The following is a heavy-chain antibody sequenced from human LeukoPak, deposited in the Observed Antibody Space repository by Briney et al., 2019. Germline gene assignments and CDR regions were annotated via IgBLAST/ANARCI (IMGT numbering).Heavy chain of an antibody. CDR3: ARQTCRGATCYRVDQYYMDV. V-gene: IGHV4-4*09. CDR2: TYSSVST. D-gene: IGHD2-15*01. Sequence: SEPLSLTCTVSGDSINDHYWSWIRQPPGEGLEWIGYTYSSVSTNYNPSLKSRVTISIDTSKSQFSLKLASVTAADTGVYYCARQTCRGATCYRVDQYYMDVWGKGTTVTVSS. CDR1: GDSINDHY. J-gene: IGHJ6*03.